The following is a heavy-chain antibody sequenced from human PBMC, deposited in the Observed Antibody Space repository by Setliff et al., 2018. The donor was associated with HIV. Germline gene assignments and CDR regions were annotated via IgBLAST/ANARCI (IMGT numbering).Heavy chain of an antibody. CDR2: TYPGDSTT. CDR3: IRRRRAPGAANLESY. Sequence: GESLKISCKASGYSFSDYWIGWVRQMPGKGLDWMGVTYPGDSTTRYSPSLEGQVTISADRSINTAFLQWSSLQASDTDMYYCIRRRRAPGAANLESYWGQGTLVTVSS. V-gene: IGHV5-51*01. J-gene: IGHJ4*02. CDR1: GYSFSDYW. D-gene: IGHD7-27*01.